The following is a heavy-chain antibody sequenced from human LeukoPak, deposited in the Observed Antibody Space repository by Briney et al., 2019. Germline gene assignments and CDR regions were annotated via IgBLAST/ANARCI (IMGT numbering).Heavy chain of an antibody. V-gene: IGHV4-39*07. CDR2: IYYSGST. Sequence: PSQTLSLTCTVSGGSISSSSYYWGWIRQPPGKGLEWIGSIYYSGSTYYNPSLKSRVTISVDTSKNQFSLKLSSVTAADTAVYYCARYGPHSGYTSGHQFDYWGQGTLVTVSS. J-gene: IGHJ4*02. CDR3: ARYGPHSGYTSGHQFDY. D-gene: IGHD6-19*01. CDR1: GGSISSSSYY.